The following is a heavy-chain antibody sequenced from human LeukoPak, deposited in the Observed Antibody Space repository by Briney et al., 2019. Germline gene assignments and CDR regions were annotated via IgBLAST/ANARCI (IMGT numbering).Heavy chain of an antibody. CDR1: GFTFSSYS. D-gene: IGHD1-26*01. CDR2: ISSSSSYI. V-gene: IGHV3-21*01. J-gene: IGHJ4*02. Sequence: GGSLRLSCAASGFTFSSYSMNWVRQAPGKGLEWVSSISSSSSYIYYADSVKGRFTISRDNAKNSLYLQMNSLRAEDTAVYYCASDHDSGSYRDFGFDYWGQGTLVTVSS. CDR3: ASDHDSGSYRDFGFDY.